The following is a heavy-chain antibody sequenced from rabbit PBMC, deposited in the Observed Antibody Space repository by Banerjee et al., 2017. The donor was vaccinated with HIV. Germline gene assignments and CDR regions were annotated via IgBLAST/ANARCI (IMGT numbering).Heavy chain of an antibody. V-gene: IGHV1S45*01. CDR1: GFDFSSYA. Sequence: QEQLKESGGGLVQPGGSLTLSCKASGFDFSSYAMSWVRQAPGKGLEWIGCIYGGGSGGTYYASWAKGRFTISKTSSTTVTLQLNSLTAADTATYFCARDSYGTGGLLHLWGPGTLVTVS. D-gene: IGHD7-1*01. J-gene: IGHJ6*01. CDR3: ARDSYGTGGLLHL. CDR2: IYGGGSGGT.